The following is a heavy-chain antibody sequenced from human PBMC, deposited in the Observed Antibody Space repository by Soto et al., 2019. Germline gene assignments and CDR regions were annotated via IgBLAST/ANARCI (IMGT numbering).Heavy chain of an antibody. J-gene: IGHJ5*02. V-gene: IGHV4-59*01. CDR2: IYYSGST. CDR1: GGSISSYY. Sequence: SETLSLTCTVSGGSISSYYWSWIRQPPGKGLEWIGYIYYSGSTNYNPSLKSRVTISVDTSKNQFSLKLSSVTAADTAVYYCARVWCYGSNWFDPWGQGTLVTVSS. CDR3: ARVWCYGSNWFDP. D-gene: IGHD3-10*01.